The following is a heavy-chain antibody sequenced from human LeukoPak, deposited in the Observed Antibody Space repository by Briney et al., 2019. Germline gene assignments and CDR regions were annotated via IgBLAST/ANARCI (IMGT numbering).Heavy chain of an antibody. CDR1: GGSISSSSYY. Sequence: PSETLSLTCTVSGGSISSSSYYWGWIRQPPGKGLEWIGSIYYSGSTYYNPSLKSRVTISVDTSKKQFSLKLSSVTAADTAVYYCARQSQLLYLADAFDIWGQGTMVTVSS. V-gene: IGHV4-39*01. CDR2: IYYSGST. CDR3: ARQSQLLYLADAFDI. J-gene: IGHJ3*02. D-gene: IGHD2-2*02.